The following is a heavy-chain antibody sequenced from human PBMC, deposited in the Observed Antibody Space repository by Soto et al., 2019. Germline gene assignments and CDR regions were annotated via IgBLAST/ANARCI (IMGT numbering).Heavy chain of an antibody. Sequence: SETLSLTCTVSGGSISSGDYYWSWIRQPPGKGLEWIGYIYYSGSTHYNPSLKSRVTISVDTSKNQFSLKLSSVTAADTAVYYCARAPAMGTMLYYYGMDVWGQGTTVTVSS. D-gene: IGHD5-18*01. CDR1: GGSISSGDYY. CDR2: IYYSGST. CDR3: ARAPAMGTMLYYYGMDV. V-gene: IGHV4-30-4*01. J-gene: IGHJ6*02.